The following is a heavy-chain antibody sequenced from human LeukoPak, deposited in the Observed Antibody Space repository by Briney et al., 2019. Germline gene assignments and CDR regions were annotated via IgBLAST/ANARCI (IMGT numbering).Heavy chain of an antibody. V-gene: IGHV1-18*01. CDR3: ARDSRYSGYELGTGRDY. J-gene: IGHJ4*02. CDR2: ISAYNGNT. CDR1: GYTFTSYG. D-gene: IGHD5-12*01. Sequence: ASVKVSCKASGYTFTSYGISWVRQAPGQGLEWMGWISAYNGNTNYAQKLQGRVTMTTDTSTSTAYMELRSLRSDDTAVYYCARDSRYSGYELGTGRDYWGQGTLVTVSS.